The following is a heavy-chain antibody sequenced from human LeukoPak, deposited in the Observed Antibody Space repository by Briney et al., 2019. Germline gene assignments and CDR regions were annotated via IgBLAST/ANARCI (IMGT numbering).Heavy chain of an antibody. V-gene: IGHV3-48*04. CDR3: ARDRDYYDSSAQGS. Sequence: GGSLRLSCAASGFTFSSYSMNWVRQAPGKGLEWVSYISSSSSTIYYADSVKGRFTISRDNAKNSLYLQMNSLRAEDTAVYYCARDRDYYDSSAQGSWGQGTLVTVSS. CDR2: ISSSSSTI. CDR1: GFTFSSYS. J-gene: IGHJ4*02. D-gene: IGHD3-22*01.